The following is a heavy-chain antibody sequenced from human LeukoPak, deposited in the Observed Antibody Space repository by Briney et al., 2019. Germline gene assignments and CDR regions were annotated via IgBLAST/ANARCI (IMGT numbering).Heavy chain of an antibody. CDR2: IIPIFGTA. J-gene: IGHJ3*02. CDR3: ARDGPDAFDI. CDR1: GGTFSSYA. Sequence: ASVKVSCKASGGTFSSYAISWVRQAPGQGLEWMGGIIPIFGTANYAQKFQGRVTITTDESTSTAYMELSSLRSEDTAVYYCARDGPDAFDIWGQRTMVTVSS. V-gene: IGHV1-69*05.